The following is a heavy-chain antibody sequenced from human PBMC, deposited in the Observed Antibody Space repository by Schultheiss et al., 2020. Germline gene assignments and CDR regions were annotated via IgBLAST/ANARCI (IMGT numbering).Heavy chain of an antibody. D-gene: IGHD6-19*01. CDR2: IYTSGST. J-gene: IGHJ5*02. CDR1: GGSISSGSYY. V-gene: IGHV4-61*02. Sequence: SETLSLTCTVSGGSISSGSYYWSWIRQPAGKGLEWIGRIYTSGSTNYNPSLKSRVAISVDSANNQFSLKLASVTAADTAVYYCAREGIAVSGAFANWFDPWGKGIQVTVSS. CDR3: AREGIAVSGAFANWFDP.